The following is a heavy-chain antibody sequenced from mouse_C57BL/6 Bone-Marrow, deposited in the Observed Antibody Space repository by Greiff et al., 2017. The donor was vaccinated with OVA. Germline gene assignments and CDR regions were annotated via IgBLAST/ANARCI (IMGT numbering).Heavy chain of an antibody. CDR2: ISYDGSN. V-gene: IGHV3-6*01. CDR3: ARGNYGKAWFAY. Sequence: EVKLMESGPGLVKPSQSLSLTCSVTGYSITSGYYWNWIRQFPGNQLEWMGYISYDGSNNYNPSLKNRISITRDTSKNQFFLKLNSVTTEDTATYYCARGNYGKAWFAYWGQGTLVTVSA. CDR1: GYSITSGYY. D-gene: IGHD1-1*01. J-gene: IGHJ3*01.